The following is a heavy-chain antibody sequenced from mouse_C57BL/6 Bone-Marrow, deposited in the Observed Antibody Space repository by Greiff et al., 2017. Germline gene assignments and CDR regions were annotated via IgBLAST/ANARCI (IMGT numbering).Heavy chain of an antibody. D-gene: IGHD2-4*01. V-gene: IGHV5-12*01. CDR3: ARQGLRIAY. J-gene: IGHJ3*01. CDR2: ISNGGGST. Sequence: EVKLVESGGGLVQPGGSLKLSCAASGFTFSDYYMYWVRQTPEKRLEWVAYISNGGGSTYYPDTVKGRFTISRDNAKNTLYLQLSRLKSEDTAMYYCARQGLRIAYWGQGTLVTVSA. CDR1: GFTFSDYY.